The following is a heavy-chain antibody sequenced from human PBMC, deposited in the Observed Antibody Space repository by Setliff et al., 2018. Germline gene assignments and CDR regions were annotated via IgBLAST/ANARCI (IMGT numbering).Heavy chain of an antibody. CDR2: VTIYNGNT. CDR1: GYTFNNYG. J-gene: IGHJ4*02. D-gene: IGHD3-10*01. CDR3: ARVESMVRGKNILRHFDY. Sequence: ASVKVSCKASGYTFNNYGVDWVRQAPGQGLDWMGWVTIYNGNTKYAQNLQGRLTLTTDRSTSTVYMELGSLTTDDTAIYYCARVESMVRGKNILRHFDYWGQGTQVTVSS. V-gene: IGHV1-18*01.